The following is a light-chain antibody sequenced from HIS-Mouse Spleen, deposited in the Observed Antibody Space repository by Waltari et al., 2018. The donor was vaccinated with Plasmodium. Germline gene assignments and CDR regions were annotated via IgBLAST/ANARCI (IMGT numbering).Light chain of an antibody. CDR1: KSISSW. J-gene: IGKJ4*01. Sequence: DIQMTQYPSTLSASVGDRVTITCRASKSISSWLAWYQQKPGKAPKLLIYKASSLESGVPSRFSGIGSGTEFTLTISSLQPDDFATYYCQQYDNLPLTFGGGTKVEIK. V-gene: IGKV1-5*03. CDR2: KAS. CDR3: QQYDNLPLT.